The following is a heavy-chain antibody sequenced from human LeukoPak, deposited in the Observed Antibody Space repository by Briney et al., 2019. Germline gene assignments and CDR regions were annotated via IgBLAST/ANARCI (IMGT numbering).Heavy chain of an antibody. CDR2: ISSSSSTI. Sequence: GGSLRLSCAASGFTFSSYSMNWVRQAPGKGLEWVSYISSSSSTIYYADSVKGRSTISRDNAKNSLYLQMNSLRTEDTAVYYCARGGSYSNSATPRPLYYYYYYYMDVWGKGTTVTVSS. CDR3: ARGGSYSNSATPRPLYYYYYYYMDV. V-gene: IGHV3-48*04. CDR1: GFTFSSYS. J-gene: IGHJ6*03. D-gene: IGHD4-11*01.